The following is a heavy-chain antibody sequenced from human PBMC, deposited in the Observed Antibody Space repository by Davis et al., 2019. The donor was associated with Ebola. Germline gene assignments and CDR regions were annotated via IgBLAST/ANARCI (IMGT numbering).Heavy chain of an antibody. D-gene: IGHD6-13*01. V-gene: IGHV3-30-3*01. CDR2: ISYDGANK. CDR3: AREGSGSSWPYFAY. J-gene: IGHJ4*02. CDR1: GFTFSSYA. Sequence: GGSLRLSCAASGFTFSSYALHWVRQAPGKGLEWVAVISYDGANKYYADFVRGRLTISRDNSKNTLYLQMNSLGAEDTAVYYCAREGSGSSWPYFAYWGQGTLVTVSS.